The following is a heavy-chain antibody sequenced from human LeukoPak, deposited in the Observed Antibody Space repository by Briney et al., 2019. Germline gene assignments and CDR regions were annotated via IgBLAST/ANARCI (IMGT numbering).Heavy chain of an antibody. Sequence: GGSLRLSCAASGFTFSSYSMNWVRQAPGKGLEWVSYISSSSSTIYYADSVKGRFTISRDNAKNSLYLQMNSLRDEDTAVYYCAREEYYYDSSGYYYRKGEVDYWGQGTLVTVSS. CDR3: AREEYYYDSSGYYYRKGEVDY. D-gene: IGHD3-22*01. J-gene: IGHJ4*02. CDR1: GFTFSSYS. CDR2: ISSSSSTI. V-gene: IGHV3-48*02.